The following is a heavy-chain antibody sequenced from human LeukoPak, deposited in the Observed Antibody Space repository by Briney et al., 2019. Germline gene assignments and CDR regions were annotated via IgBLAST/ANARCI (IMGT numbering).Heavy chain of an antibody. CDR2: IYGSGDTI. V-gene: IGHV3-48*02. CDR1: GFTFSDYS. CDR3: SRRFDC. Sequence: GESLRLSCAASGFTFSDYSMNWVRPAPGKGLEWVSYIYGSGDTIYYADSVKGRFTISRDNAKNSLDLQMNSLRDEDTAVYYCSRRFDCWGQGTLVTVSS. J-gene: IGHJ4*02.